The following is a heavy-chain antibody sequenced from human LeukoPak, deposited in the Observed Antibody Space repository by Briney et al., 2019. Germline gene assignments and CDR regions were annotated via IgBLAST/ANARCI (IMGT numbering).Heavy chain of an antibody. CDR2: IRFDGRNI. CDR1: GFTFSTYG. CDR3: ASLRDGYNYYSPRVYPN. V-gene: IGHV3-30*02. J-gene: IGHJ4*02. D-gene: IGHD5-24*01. Sequence: GGSLRLSCAASGFTFSTYGMHWVRQAPGKGLEWGAFIRFDGRNIYYADSVKGRFTISRDNSKNTLHLQMNSLRPEDTAVYYCASLRDGYNYYSPRVYPNWGQGTLVTVSS.